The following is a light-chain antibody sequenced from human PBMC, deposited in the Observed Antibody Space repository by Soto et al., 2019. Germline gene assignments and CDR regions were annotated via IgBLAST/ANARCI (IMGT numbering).Light chain of an antibody. CDR3: CSYAGSSTYV. CDR1: SSDIVRYDY. Sequence: QSVLTQPASVSGSPGQSITISCTGTSSDIVRYDYVSWYQQFPGKAPKLMIYRVINRPSGVSNRFSGSKSGNTASLTISGLQAEDEADYYCCSYAGSSTYVFGTGTKVTVL. V-gene: IGLV2-23*02. J-gene: IGLJ1*01. CDR2: RVI.